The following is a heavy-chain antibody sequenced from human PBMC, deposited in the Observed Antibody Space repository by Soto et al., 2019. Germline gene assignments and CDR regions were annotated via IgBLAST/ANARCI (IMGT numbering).Heavy chain of an antibody. CDR2: ISSSSSTI. Sequence: GGSLRLSCAASGFTFSSYSMNWVRQAPGKGLEWVSYISSSSSTIYYADSVKGRFTISRDNAKNSLYLQMNSLGAEDTAVYYCARDRRANDRTYNWFDPWGQGTLVTVSS. J-gene: IGHJ5*02. V-gene: IGHV3-48*01. D-gene: IGHD1-1*01. CDR1: GFTFSSYS. CDR3: ARDRRANDRTYNWFDP.